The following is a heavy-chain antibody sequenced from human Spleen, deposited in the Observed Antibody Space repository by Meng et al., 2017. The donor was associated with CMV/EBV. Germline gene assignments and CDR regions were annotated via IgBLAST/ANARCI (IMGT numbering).Heavy chain of an antibody. Sequence: GESLKISCAASGFTFSGYSMNWVRQAPGKGLEWVSMISSSSRYIYYADSVKGRFTISRDNADNSLYLQMNNLRADDTAVYYCATRMGTGYTNDWGQGTLVIVSS. V-gene: IGHV3-21*01. CDR2: ISSSSRYI. D-gene: IGHD6-13*01. J-gene: IGHJ4*02. CDR3: ATRMGTGYTND. CDR1: GFTFSGYS.